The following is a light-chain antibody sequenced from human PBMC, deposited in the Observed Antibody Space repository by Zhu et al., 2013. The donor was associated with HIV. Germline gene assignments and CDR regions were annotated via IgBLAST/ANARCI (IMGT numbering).Light chain of an antibody. J-gene: IGKJ1*01. CDR1: QTFSSNS. CDR3: QQYGRSPRT. CDR2: GAS. Sequence: IVLTQSPGSLSLSLGERATLSCRASQTFSSNSLAWYQQKPGQPPRLLIYGASIRATGIPDRFSGSGSGTDFTLTISRLEPEDFAVYYCQQYGRSPRTFGQGTKVEIK. V-gene: IGKV3-20*01.